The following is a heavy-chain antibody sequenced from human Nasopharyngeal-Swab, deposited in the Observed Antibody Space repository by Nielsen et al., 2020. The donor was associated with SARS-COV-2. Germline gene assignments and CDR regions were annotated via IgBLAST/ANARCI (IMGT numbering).Heavy chain of an antibody. J-gene: IGHJ4*02. Sequence: GESLKISCAASGFTFSSYAMHWVRQAPGKGLEWVAVISYDGSNKYYADSVKGRFTIPRDNSKNTLYLQMNSLRAEDTAVYYCRGSGSPFDYWGQGTLVTVSS. D-gene: IGHD3-10*01. CDR3: RGSGSPFDY. CDR1: GFTFSSYA. CDR2: ISYDGSNK. V-gene: IGHV3-30-3*01.